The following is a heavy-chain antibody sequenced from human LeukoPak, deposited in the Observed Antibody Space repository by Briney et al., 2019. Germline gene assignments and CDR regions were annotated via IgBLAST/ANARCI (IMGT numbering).Heavy chain of an antibody. CDR2: IYYSGST. V-gene: IGHV4-59*01. D-gene: IGHD6-19*01. Sequence: YPSETLSLTCTVSGGSISSYYWSWIRQPPGKGLEWIGYIYYSGSTNYNPSLKSRVTISVDTSKNQFSLKLSSVTAADTAVYYCARAQWLVRVGAFDIWGQGTMVTVSS. CDR1: GGSISSYY. CDR3: ARAQWLVRVGAFDI. J-gene: IGHJ3*02.